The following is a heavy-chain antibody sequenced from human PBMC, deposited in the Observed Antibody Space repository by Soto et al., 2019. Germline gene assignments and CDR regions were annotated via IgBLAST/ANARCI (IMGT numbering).Heavy chain of an antibody. D-gene: IGHD4-17*01. CDR2: ISWNSGSI. CDR3: AVTYGDDVFDY. V-gene: IGHV3-9*01. Sequence: EVQLVESGGGLVQPGRSLRLSCAASGFTFDDYAMHWVRQAPGKGLEWVSGISWNSGSIGYADSVKGRFTISRDNAKNYLYLQMNSLGAEDTALYYCAVTYGDDVFDYWGQGTLVTVSS. CDR1: GFTFDDYA. J-gene: IGHJ4*02.